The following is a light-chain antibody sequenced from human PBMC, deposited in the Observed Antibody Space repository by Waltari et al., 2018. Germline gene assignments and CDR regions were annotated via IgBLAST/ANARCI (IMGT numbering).Light chain of an antibody. CDR1: QSISNF. CDR3: QQSLNTPPT. CDR2: AAS. V-gene: IGKV1-39*01. Sequence: DIQMTQSPSSLSASVGDRVTITCRTSQSISNFLNWYQQKSGKAPKLLISAASSLQSGVSSRFSGSGSGTEFTLTINNLQAEDFATYYCQQSLNTPPTFGQGSRLDIK. J-gene: IGKJ5*01.